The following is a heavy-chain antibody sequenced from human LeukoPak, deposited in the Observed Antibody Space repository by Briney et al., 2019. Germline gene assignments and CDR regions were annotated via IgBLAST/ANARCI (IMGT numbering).Heavy chain of an antibody. V-gene: IGHV4-34*01. CDR3: AGPGDAFDI. Sequence: SGTLSLTCAVYGGSFSGYYWSWIRQPPGKGLEWIGEINHSGSTNYNPSLKSRVTISVDTSKNQFSLKLSSVTAADTAVYYCAGPGDAFDIWGQGTMVTVSS. J-gene: IGHJ3*02. CDR1: GGSFSGYY. CDR2: INHSGST.